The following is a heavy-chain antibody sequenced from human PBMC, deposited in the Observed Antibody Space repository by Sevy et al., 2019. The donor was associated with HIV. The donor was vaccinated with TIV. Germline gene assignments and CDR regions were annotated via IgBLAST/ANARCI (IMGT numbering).Heavy chain of an antibody. J-gene: IGHJ6*04. CDR1: GESVTSASYY. Sequence: SETLSLTCTVSGESVTSASYYWSWLRHQPGKGLEWIGCISNSGSTVHNPSLGSRITISIDTSNSQLFLKLSSTTAEDTATYYCAGGFLERLIHGNKNSKHYGMDVWGRGTTVTVSS. V-gene: IGHV4-31*03. D-gene: IGHD3-3*01. CDR2: ISNSGST. CDR3: AGGFLERLIHGNKNSKHYGMDV.